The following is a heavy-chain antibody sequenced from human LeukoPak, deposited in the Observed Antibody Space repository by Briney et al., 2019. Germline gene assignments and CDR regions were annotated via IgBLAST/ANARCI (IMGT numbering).Heavy chain of an antibody. CDR3: ARGGISDYESSGYYYEHY. Sequence: GGSLRLSCAASGFTFSDYYMSWIRQAPGRGLEWVSSISSSSSYIYYADSVKGRFTISRDNAKNSLYLQMNSLRAEDTAVYYCARGGISDYESSGYYYEHYWGQGTLVTVSS. D-gene: IGHD3-22*01. CDR1: GFTFSDYY. CDR2: ISSSSSYI. J-gene: IGHJ4*02. V-gene: IGHV3-11*06.